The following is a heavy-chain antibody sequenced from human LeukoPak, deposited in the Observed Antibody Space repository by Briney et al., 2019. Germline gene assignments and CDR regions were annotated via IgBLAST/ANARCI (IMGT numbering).Heavy chain of an antibody. CDR2: VYYSGST. Sequence: SETLSLTCTVSGGSFSSTTYYWGWIRQPPGKGLEWIGSVYYSGSTYYNQSLKSRVTISVDTSKNQFSLTLTSVTAADTAVYYCARQYYDSSGYYPWYFDYWGQGTLVTVSS. D-gene: IGHD3-22*01. CDR1: GGSFSSTTYY. CDR3: ARQYYDSSGYYPWYFDY. V-gene: IGHV4-39*01. J-gene: IGHJ4*02.